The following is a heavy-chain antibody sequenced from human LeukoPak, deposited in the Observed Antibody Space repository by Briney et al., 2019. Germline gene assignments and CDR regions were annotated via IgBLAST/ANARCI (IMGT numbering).Heavy chain of an antibody. Sequence: SETLSLTCTVSGDSISTYYGTWSRQPPGKGREWMGYIYYSGSTNYNPSLKSRVTISVDTSTNQFSLKMSSVPAADTAVYYCAREGGAFWSRYYFAYWGQGTVATVSS. CDR1: GDSISTYY. V-gene: IGHV4-59*01. D-gene: IGHD3-3*01. CDR2: IYYSGST. CDR3: AREGGAFWSRYYFAY. J-gene: IGHJ4*02.